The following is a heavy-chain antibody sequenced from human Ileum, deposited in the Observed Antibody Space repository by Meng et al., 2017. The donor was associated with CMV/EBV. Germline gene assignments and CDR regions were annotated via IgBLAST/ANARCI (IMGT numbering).Heavy chain of an antibody. CDR1: GYTFAIYG. Sequence: KVSCKASGYTFAIYGIHWVRQAPGQRLEWMGWVNPGNGKTKYSKEFQGRVTITRETSATTVHMELSSLRSDDTAIYYCVRVAGWRFDNWGQGTLVTVSS. CDR2: VNPGNGKT. J-gene: IGHJ4*02. V-gene: IGHV1-3*01. D-gene: IGHD5-24*01. CDR3: VRVAGWRFDN.